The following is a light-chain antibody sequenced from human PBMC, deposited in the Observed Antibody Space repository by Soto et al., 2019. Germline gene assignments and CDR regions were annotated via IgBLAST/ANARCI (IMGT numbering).Light chain of an antibody. CDR2: AAS. V-gene: IGKV1-27*01. J-gene: IGKJ1*01. Sequence: IQMTQSQSSLSASVGDRVTITCRARPGISNYLAWYQQKPGKVPKLLIYAASTLQSGVPSRFSGSGSGTDFTLTISSLQPEDVATYYCQKYNSAPPTFGQGTQVEIK. CDR3: QKYNSAPPT. CDR1: PGISNY.